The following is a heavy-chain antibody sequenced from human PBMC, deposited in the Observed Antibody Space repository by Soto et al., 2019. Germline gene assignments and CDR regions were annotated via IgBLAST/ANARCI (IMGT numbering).Heavy chain of an antibody. CDR1: GFTFSGSA. V-gene: IGHV3-73*01. J-gene: IGHJ4*02. CDR2: IRSKANSYA. D-gene: IGHD2-21*01. Sequence: GGSLRLSCAASGFTFSGSAMHWVRQASGKGLEWVGRIRSKANSYADSVRGRFTVSRDNAKNTLYLQINSLTAEDTAVYYCARGTLTSIDMVDYWGQGTLVTVSS. CDR3: ARGTLTSIDMVDY.